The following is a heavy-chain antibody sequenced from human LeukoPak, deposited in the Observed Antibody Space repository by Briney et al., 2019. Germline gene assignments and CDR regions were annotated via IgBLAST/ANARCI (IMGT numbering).Heavy chain of an antibody. D-gene: IGHD1-20*01. Sequence: GASVMVSCKASGYTFTSYDINWVRQAPGQGLEWMGWMNPNSGNTGYALKFQGRVTMTRDTSTSTAYMDLSSLGSDDTAVYYCTRRERITNKRYYYYGINVGGKGPPVTVSS. CDR3: TRRERITNKRYYYYGINV. V-gene: IGHV1-8*01. J-gene: IGHJ6*04. CDR1: GYTFTSYD. CDR2: MNPNSGNT.